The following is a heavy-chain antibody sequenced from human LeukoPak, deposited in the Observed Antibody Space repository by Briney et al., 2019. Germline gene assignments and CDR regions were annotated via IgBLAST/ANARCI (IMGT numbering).Heavy chain of an antibody. J-gene: IGHJ4*02. Sequence: GGSLGLSCAVSGFTVSAHYMSRVRQAPGKGLEYVSFLYTGGDTYYADSVKGRFTISRDNSKNTLYVQMNSLRDEDTAVYYCAKDQRWESPHYLDSWGQGTLVTVSS. CDR2: LYTGGDT. D-gene: IGHD1-26*01. CDR1: GFTVSAHY. V-gene: IGHV3-53*01. CDR3: AKDQRWESPHYLDS.